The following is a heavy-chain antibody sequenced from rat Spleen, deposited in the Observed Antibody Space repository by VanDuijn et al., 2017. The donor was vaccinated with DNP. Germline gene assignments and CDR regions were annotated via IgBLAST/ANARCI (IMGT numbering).Heavy chain of an antibody. CDR2: VTNAGST. D-gene: IGHD5-1*01. J-gene: IGHJ2*01. CDR1: GYSITSSYR. V-gene: IGHV3-3*01. CDR3: AIQLGVFDY. Sequence: EVQLQESGPGLVKPSQSLSLTCSVTGYSITSSYRWTWIRNFPGNKLEWMGYVTNAGSTHYNPSLKSRISITTDTSKNQFFLQVNSVDTEDTATYYCAIQLGVFDYWGQGVLVTVSS.